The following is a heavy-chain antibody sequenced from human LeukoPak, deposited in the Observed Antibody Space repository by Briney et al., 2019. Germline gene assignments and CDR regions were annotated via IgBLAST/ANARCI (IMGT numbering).Heavy chain of an antibody. Sequence: GGSLRLSCAASGFTLSSYAMSWVRQGPGKGLEWVSAISVSGNTYHADSVKGRFTISRDSSKNTLYLQMNSLRAGDAAVYYCTKAPIVSCSGAFCYPFDSWGQGTLVTVSS. CDR2: ISVSGNT. CDR3: TKAPIVSCSGAFCYPFDS. D-gene: IGHD2-15*01. J-gene: IGHJ4*02. CDR1: GFTLSSYA. V-gene: IGHV3-23*01.